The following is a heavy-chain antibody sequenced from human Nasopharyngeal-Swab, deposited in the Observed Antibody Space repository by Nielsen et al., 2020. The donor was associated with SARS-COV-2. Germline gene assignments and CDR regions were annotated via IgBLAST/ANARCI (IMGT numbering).Heavy chain of an antibody. J-gene: IGHJ4*02. CDR2: ISWNSGSI. D-gene: IGHD1-26*01. CDR3: AKVEDGTAGDY. CDR1: GFTFDDYA. Sequence: SLRLSCAASGFTFDDYAMHWVRQAPGKGLEWVSGISWNSGSIGYADSVKGRFTISRDNAKNSLYLQMNSLRAEDTALYYCAKVEDGTAGDYWGQGTLVTVSS. V-gene: IGHV3-9*01.